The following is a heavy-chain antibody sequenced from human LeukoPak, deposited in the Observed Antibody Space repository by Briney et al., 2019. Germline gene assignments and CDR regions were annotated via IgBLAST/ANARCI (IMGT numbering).Heavy chain of an antibody. Sequence: ASVKVSCKASGYTFTSYYMHWVRRAPGQGLEWMGIINPSAGTTSCAQKFQGRVTMTRDTSTSTVYMELSSLRSEDTAVYYCARDRGIAVTGTRGYFDYWGQGILVTVSS. CDR3: ARDRGIAVTGTRGYFDY. D-gene: IGHD6-19*01. CDR2: INPSAGTT. CDR1: GYTFTSYY. J-gene: IGHJ4*02. V-gene: IGHV1-46*01.